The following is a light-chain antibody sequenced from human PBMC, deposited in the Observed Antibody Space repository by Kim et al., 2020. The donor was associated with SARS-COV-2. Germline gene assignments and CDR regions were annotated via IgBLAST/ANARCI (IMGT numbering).Light chain of an antibody. Sequence: QPVLTQPPSVSGAPGQRVTISCTGSSSNIGAIYDVHWYQQLPGTAPKLLIYGNNNRPSGVPDRFSASKSGTSASLAITGVQAEDEADYYCQSYDSSLDGWVFGGGTQLTVL. CDR1: SSNIGAIYD. CDR2: GNN. V-gene: IGLV1-40*01. J-gene: IGLJ3*02. CDR3: QSYDSSLDGWV.